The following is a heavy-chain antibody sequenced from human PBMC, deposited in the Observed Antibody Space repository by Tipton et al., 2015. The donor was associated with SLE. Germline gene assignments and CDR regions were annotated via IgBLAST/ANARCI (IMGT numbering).Heavy chain of an antibody. J-gene: IGHJ4*02. V-gene: IGHV4-59*08. D-gene: IGHD6-13*01. Sequence: TLSLTCTVSGGSISSYYWSWIRQPPGKGLEWIGYIYYSGSTNYNPSLKSRVTISLDTSKNQFSLKLSSVTAADTAVYYCARHLSSSWQYFDYWGQGTLVTVSS. CDR1: GGSISSYY. CDR3: ARHLSSSWQYFDY. CDR2: IYYSGST.